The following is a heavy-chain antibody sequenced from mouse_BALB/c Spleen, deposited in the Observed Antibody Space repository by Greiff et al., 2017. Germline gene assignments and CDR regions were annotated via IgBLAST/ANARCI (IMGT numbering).Heavy chain of an antibody. CDR3: ARHNDYYAMDY. Sequence: EVQLVESGGGLVKLGGSLKLSCAASGFTFSSYYMSWVRRTPEKRLELVAAINSNGGSTYYPDTVKGRFTISRDNAKNTLYLQMSSLKSEDTALYYCARHNDYYAMDYWGQGTSVTVSS. CDR1: GFTFSSYY. CDR2: INSNGGST. J-gene: IGHJ4*01. V-gene: IGHV5-6-2*01.